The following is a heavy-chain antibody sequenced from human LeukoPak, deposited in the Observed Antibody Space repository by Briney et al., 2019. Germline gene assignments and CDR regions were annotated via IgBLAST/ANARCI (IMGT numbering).Heavy chain of an antibody. CDR3: ARDRMVGTVVPAAKVWASGMDV. Sequence: GASVKVSCKASGYTFTGYYMHWVRQAPGQGLEWMGWINPNSGGTNYAQKFQGRVTMTRDTSISTAYMEQSRLRSDDTAVYYCARDRMVGTVVPAAKVWASGMDVWGQGTTVTVSS. V-gene: IGHV1-2*02. CDR1: GYTFTGYY. CDR2: INPNSGGT. D-gene: IGHD2-2*01. J-gene: IGHJ6*02.